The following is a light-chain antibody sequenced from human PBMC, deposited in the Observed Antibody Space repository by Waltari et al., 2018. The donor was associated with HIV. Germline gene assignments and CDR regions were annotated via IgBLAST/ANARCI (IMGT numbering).Light chain of an antibody. CDR1: SGSVSTNSY. CDR3: VLYMGSGVWV. J-gene: IGLJ3*02. Sequence: PSFSVSPGGTVTLTCGLSSGSVSTNSYPSWYQQTPGQAPRTLIYSTNTRSSGVPDRFSGSILGNKAALTITGAQADDESDYYCVLYMGSGVWVFGGGTKLTVL. V-gene: IGLV8-61*01. CDR2: STN.